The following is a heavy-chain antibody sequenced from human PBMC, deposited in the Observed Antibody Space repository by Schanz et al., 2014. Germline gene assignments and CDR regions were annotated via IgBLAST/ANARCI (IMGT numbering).Heavy chain of an antibody. Sequence: EVKLVESGGGLVQPGGSLRLSCAASGFTFSDHFMDWVRQAPGKGLEWVSGIGGSGDSTHYADSVKGRFIISRDNSKNTLYLQVNSLRAEDTAVYYCAKHVRSLTGNDYWGQGTLVNVSS. J-gene: IGHJ4*02. CDR2: IGGSGDST. D-gene: IGHD3-9*01. CDR1: GFTFSDHF. CDR3: AKHVRSLTGNDY. V-gene: IGHV3-23*04.